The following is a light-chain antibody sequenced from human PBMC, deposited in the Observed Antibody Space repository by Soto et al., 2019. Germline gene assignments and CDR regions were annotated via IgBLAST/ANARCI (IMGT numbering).Light chain of an antibody. Sequence: QSALTQPASVSGSPGQLITISCTGASSDVGSYNLVSWYQQHPGQAPKLVISEGSKRPSGVSNRFSGSKSGNTASLTISGLQAEDEADYYCCSYAGSSTLWVFGGGTKVTVL. CDR3: CSYAGSSTLWV. V-gene: IGLV2-23*01. CDR1: SSDVGSYNL. J-gene: IGLJ3*02. CDR2: EGS.